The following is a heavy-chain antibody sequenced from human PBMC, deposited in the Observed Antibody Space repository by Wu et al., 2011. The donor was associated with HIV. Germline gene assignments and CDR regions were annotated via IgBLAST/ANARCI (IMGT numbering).Heavy chain of an antibody. Sequence: QVQLVQSGAEVKKPGSSVRVACKASGGTFSNNAFSWVRQAPGQGLEWMGRIIPIFGTPKYAQKFQGSVTITADRSTSTAYMELSSLRSEDTAVYYCASQPPSMIRGIIYNWFESWGQGPRSPSPQ. CDR3: ASQPPSMIRGIIYNWFES. J-gene: IGHJ5*01. V-gene: IGHV1-69*06. D-gene: IGHD3-10*01. CDR1: GGTFSNNA. CDR2: IIPIFGTP.